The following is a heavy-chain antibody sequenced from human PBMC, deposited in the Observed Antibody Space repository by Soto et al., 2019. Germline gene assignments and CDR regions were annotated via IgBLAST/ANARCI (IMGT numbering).Heavy chain of an antibody. Sequence: EVQLVESGGGLVQPGGSLRLSCAASGFTFSAYWIHWVRQAPEKGLEWVSRIKTDGSSTDYADSVKGRFTISRDNAKNILYLLMDSLRVEDTAVYYCAKREGNTFGLFHWGQGTLVTVSS. V-gene: IGHV3-74*01. CDR3: AKREGNTFGLFH. CDR2: IKTDGSST. CDR1: GFTFSAYW. D-gene: IGHD5-18*01. J-gene: IGHJ4*02.